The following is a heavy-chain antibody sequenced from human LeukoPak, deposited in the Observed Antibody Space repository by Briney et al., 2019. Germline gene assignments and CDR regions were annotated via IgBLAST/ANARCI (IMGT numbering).Heavy chain of an antibody. V-gene: IGHV3-73*01. CDR1: GFTFSGSA. Sequence: GGSLRLSCAASGFTFSGSAMHWVRQASGKGLEWVGRIRSKANSYATAYAASVKGRFTISRDDSKNTAFLQMNSLKTEDTAVYYCASGGYCTSTSCYGENWGQGTLVTVSS. CDR2: IRSKANSYAT. CDR3: ASGGYCTSTSCYGEN. D-gene: IGHD2-2*01. J-gene: IGHJ4*02.